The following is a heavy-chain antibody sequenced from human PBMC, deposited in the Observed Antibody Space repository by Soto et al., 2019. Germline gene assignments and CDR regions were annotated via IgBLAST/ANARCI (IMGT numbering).Heavy chain of an antibody. V-gene: IGHV4-30-4*01. CDR2: IHSSGSI. J-gene: IGHJ1*01. CDR1: GGSISSDDYY. CDR3: ARDLDGLHDDTSGPFPRPG. D-gene: IGHD3-22*01. Sequence: SETLSLTCTVSGGSISSDDYYWGWIRQAPGRGLEWIGYIHSSGSIYYNPSLKSRATMSIDTAGNQFSLKVSSVTVADTAVYYCARDLDGLHDDTSGPFPRPGWGQGTLVTVSS.